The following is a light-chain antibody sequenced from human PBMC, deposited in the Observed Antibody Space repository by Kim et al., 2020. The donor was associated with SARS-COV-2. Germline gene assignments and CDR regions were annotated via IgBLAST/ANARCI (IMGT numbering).Light chain of an antibody. CDR3: QHYNNLPLT. J-gene: IGKJ4*01. Sequence: SASVGDRVTITCQASQDISDYLNWYQQKPGEAPNLLIYDASNLETGVPSRFSGSGFGSDFTFTISSLQPEDIATYYCQHYNNLPLTFGGGTKVEI. V-gene: IGKV1-33*01. CDR2: DAS. CDR1: QDISDY.